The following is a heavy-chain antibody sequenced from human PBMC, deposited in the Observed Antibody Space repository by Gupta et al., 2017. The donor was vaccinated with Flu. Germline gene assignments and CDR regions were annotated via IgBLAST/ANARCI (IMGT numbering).Heavy chain of an antibody. CDR2: IYYSGST. Sequence: QVQLQESGPGLVKPSETLSLTCTVSGGSISSYYWRWLRQPPGKGLEWIGYIYYSGSTNYNPSLKSRVTISVDTSKNQFSLKLSSVTAADTAVYYCARERRYSSGWYLGFDPWGQGTLVTVSS. V-gene: IGHV4-59*01. D-gene: IGHD6-19*01. J-gene: IGHJ5*02. CDR3: ARERRYSSGWYLGFDP. CDR1: GGSISSYY.